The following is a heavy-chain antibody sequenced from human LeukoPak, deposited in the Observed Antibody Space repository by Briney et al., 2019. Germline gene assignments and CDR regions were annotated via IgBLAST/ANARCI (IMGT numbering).Heavy chain of an antibody. Sequence: GGSLRLSCAASGFTFSSYYMHWVRQAPGKGLVWVSSISSSSSYIYYADSVKGRFTISRDNAKNSLYLQMNSLRAEDTAVYYCARDPLVGATTKGLNKGTDYWGQGTLVTVSS. J-gene: IGHJ4*02. V-gene: IGHV3-21*01. D-gene: IGHD1-26*01. CDR2: ISSSSSYI. CDR3: ARDPLVGATTKGLNKGTDY. CDR1: GFTFSSYY.